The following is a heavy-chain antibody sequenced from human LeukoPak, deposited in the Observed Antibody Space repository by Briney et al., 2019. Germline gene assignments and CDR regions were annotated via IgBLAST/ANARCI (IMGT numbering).Heavy chain of an antibody. J-gene: IGHJ4*02. D-gene: IGHD5-18*01. Sequence: GGSLRPSCAASGFTFSSYAMSWVRQAPGKGLEWVSAISGSGGSTYYADSVKGRFTISRDNSKNTLYLQMNSLRAEDTAVYYCAKVGYSYGYGYWGQGTLVTVSS. CDR1: GFTFSSYA. V-gene: IGHV3-23*01. CDR2: ISGSGGST. CDR3: AKVGYSYGYGY.